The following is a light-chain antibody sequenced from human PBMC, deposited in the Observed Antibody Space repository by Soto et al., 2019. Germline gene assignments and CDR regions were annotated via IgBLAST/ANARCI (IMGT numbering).Light chain of an antibody. J-gene: IGKJ1*01. V-gene: IGKV1-5*03. CDR1: RSIKSW. CDR3: QQYTMYAA. Sequence: DIQMTQSPSTLSASVGDTVTITCRASRSIKSWLAWYQQKPGQAPKLLISKASSLENGVPARFSGSGSGTEFTLTINSLQPDDFGTYYCQQYTMYAAFGQGTKVEIK. CDR2: KAS.